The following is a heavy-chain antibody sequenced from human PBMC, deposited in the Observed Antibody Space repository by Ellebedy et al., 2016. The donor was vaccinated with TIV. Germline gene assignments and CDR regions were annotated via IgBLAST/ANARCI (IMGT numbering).Heavy chain of an antibody. CDR2: IYQDGSAQ. CDR1: GFSFRSYW. D-gene: IGHD4-17*01. J-gene: IGHJ5*02. CDR3: ARRGSYGDYAVQVNSWFDR. V-gene: IGHV3-7*01. Sequence: GESLKISCAASGFSFRSYWMSWVRQAPGKGLEWVANIYQDGSAQYYVDSVKCRFTISRDNAKNSLFLQMNSLRVEATAVYYCARRGSYGDYAVQVNSWFDRWGRGNLVTVAS.